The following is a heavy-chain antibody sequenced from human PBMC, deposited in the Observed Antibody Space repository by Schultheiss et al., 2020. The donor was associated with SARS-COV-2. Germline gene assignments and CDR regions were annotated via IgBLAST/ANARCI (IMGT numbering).Heavy chain of an antibody. CDR3: ARDAHLIYYMDV. CDR2: INSDGSST. D-gene: IGHD2-8*01. CDR1: GFTFSSYW. V-gene: IGHV3-74*01. J-gene: IGHJ6*03. Sequence: GESLKISCAASGFTFSSYWMHWVRQAPGKGLVWVSRINSDGSSTSYADSVKGRFTISRDNAKNTLYLQMNSLRAEDTAVYYCARDAHLIYYMDVWGKGTTVTVSS.